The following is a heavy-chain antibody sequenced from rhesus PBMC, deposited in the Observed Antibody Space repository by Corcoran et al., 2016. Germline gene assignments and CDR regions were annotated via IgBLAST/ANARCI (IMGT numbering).Heavy chain of an antibody. CDR1: GFSLTTSGMG. V-gene: IGHV2-174*01. Sequence: QVTLKESGPALVKPTQTLTLTCTFSGFSLTTSGMGVGWIRQPPGRALEWLALIYWDDDKRYSTSLKSRLTISKDTSKNQIVLTMTNMDPVDTATYYCARLGNFDYWGQGVLVTVSS. CDR2: IYWDDDK. CDR3: ARLGNFDY. J-gene: IGHJ4*01.